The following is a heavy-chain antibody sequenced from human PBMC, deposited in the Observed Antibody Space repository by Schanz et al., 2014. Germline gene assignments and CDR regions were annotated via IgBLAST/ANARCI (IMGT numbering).Heavy chain of an antibody. D-gene: IGHD6-13*01. CDR3: ARLDSSSWYPRY. CDR2: IWYDGSNK. J-gene: IGHJ4*02. CDR1: GFAFSSHD. Sequence: VQLVESGGGLVQPGGSLRLSCVASGFAFSSHDMHWVRQAPGKGLEWVAIIWYDGSNKYYADSVKGRFTISRDNSKNTLFLQMSSLRAEDTAVYYCARLDSSSWYPRYWGQGTLVTVSS. V-gene: IGHV3-33*08.